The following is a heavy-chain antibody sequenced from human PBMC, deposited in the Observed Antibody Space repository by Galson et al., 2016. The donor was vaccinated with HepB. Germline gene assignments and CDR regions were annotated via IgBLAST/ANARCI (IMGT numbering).Heavy chain of an antibody. CDR2: ISGSGGGT. D-gene: IGHD1-26*01. V-gene: IGHV3-23*01. J-gene: IGHJ4*02. Sequence: SLRLSCAASGFTFSSYAMSWVRQAPGKGLEWVSGISGSGGGTYYADSVKGRFTISRDNSKNTLYLQMNSLRAEDTAVYYCAKEPFSGSYFPYFDYWGQGTLVTVSS. CDR1: GFTFSSYA. CDR3: AKEPFSGSYFPYFDY.